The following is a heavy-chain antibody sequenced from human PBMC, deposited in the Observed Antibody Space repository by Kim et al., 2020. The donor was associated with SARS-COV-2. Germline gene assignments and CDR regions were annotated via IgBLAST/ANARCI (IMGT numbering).Heavy chain of an antibody. D-gene: IGHD4-17*01. J-gene: IGHJ4*02. CDR2: IRSRANGYAT. CDR3: KSHDYGDYSFDY. V-gene: IGHV3-73*01. CDR1: GFTFSGSA. Sequence: GGSLRLSCEASGFTFSGSAIHWVRQASGKGLEWVGRIRSRANGYATAYAAAVKGRFTISRDDSKNTAYLQMSSLKTEDTAVYYCKSHDYGDYSFDYWGQGILVTVSS.